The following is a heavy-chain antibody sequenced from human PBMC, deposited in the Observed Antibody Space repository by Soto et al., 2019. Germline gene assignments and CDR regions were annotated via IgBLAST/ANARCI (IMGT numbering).Heavy chain of an antibody. CDR2: INHSGST. Sequence: SETLSLTGAVYGGSFSGYYWSWIRQPPGKGLEWIGEINHSGSTNYNPSLKSRVTISVDTSKNQFSLKLSSVTAADTAVYYCARAKILMGPWGQGTLVTVSP. D-gene: IGHD1-26*01. CDR1: GGSFSGYY. V-gene: IGHV4-34*01. CDR3: ARAKILMGP. J-gene: IGHJ5*02.